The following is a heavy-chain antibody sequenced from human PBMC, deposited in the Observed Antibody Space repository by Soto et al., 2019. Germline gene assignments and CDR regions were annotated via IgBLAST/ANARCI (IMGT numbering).Heavy chain of an antibody. CDR1: GFTFSSYG. Sequence: GGSLRLSCAASGFTFSSYGMHWVRQAPGKGLEWVAVIWYDGSNKYYADSVKGRFTIPRDNSKNTLYLQMNSLRAEDTAVYYCARSDYGDYDYGYYYYYGMDVWGQGTTVTVSS. D-gene: IGHD4-17*01. CDR2: IWYDGSNK. J-gene: IGHJ6*02. CDR3: ARSDYGDYDYGYYYYYGMDV. V-gene: IGHV3-33*01.